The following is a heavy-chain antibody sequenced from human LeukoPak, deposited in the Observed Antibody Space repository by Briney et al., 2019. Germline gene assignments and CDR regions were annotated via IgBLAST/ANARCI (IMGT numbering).Heavy chain of an antibody. D-gene: IGHD2-15*01. CDR2: IFYSVSI. CDR3: AGGVVYGLWASGDFDM. Sequence: SETLSLTCTVSGDSLSIYYRSWIRQPPGEGREWIGYIFYSVSINYNPSLKRRVTISLDTSKKQFSLNLSSVTATDRAVSYCAGGVVYGLWASGDFDMWGKGKMVSVSS. CDR1: GDSLSIYY. V-gene: IGHV4-59*01. J-gene: IGHJ3*02.